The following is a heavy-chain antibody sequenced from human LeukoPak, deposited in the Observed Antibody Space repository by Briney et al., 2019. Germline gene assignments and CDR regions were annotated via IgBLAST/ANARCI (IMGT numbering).Heavy chain of an antibody. Sequence: GGSLRLSCAASGFTFSSYSMNWVRQAPGKGLEWVSSISSSSSYIYYADSVKGRFTISRDNSKNTLSLQMNSLRAEDTAVYYCVKGLSCSSTSCYVYFDYWGQGTLVTVSS. CDR3: VKGLSCSSTSCYVYFDY. CDR2: ISSSSSYI. CDR1: GFTFSSYS. J-gene: IGHJ4*02. V-gene: IGHV3-21*04. D-gene: IGHD2-2*01.